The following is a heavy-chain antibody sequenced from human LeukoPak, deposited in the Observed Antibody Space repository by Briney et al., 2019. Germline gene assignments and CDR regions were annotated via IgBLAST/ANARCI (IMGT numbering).Heavy chain of an antibody. CDR1: GFTFSSYA. CDR2: ISSNGGST. CDR3: VKFMVGATYYYYYGMDV. J-gene: IGHJ6*02. Sequence: GGSLRLSCSASGFTFSSYAMHWVRQAPGKGLEYLSAISSNGGSTYYADSVKGRFTISRDNSKNTLYLQMSSLRAEDTAVYYCVKFMVGATYYYYYGMDVWGQGTTVTVSS. D-gene: IGHD1-26*01. V-gene: IGHV3-64D*09.